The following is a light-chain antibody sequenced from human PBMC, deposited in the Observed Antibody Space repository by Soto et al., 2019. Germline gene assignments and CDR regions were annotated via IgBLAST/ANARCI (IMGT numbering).Light chain of an antibody. Sequence: EIVLTQSPATLSLSPGERDTLSCRASQSVSSYLAWYQQKPGQAPRLLIYDASNRATGIPARFSGSGSGTDFTLTISSLEPEDFAVYYCQKRSNWPSFTFGPGTKVDIK. CDR3: QKRSNWPSFT. V-gene: IGKV3-11*01. CDR2: DAS. J-gene: IGKJ3*01. CDR1: QSVSSY.